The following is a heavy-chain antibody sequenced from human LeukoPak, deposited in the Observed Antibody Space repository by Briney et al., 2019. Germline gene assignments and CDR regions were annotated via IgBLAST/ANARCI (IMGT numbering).Heavy chain of an antibody. CDR2: IYYSGTT. V-gene: IGHV4-31*06. D-gene: IGHD5-12*01. CDR3: LQLVRSGYDYNYFDY. J-gene: IGHJ4*02. CDR1: GGSITSGSYY. Sequence: SETLSLTCTVSGGSITSGSYYWSWIRQHPGKGLEWIGYIYYSGTTYYNPSLKSRVSISVDTSKNQFSLKLSSVTAADTAVYYCLQLVRSGYDYNYFDYWGQGTLVTVSS.